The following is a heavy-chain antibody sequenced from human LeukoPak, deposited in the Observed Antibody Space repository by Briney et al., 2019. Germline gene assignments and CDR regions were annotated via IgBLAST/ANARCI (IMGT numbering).Heavy chain of an antibody. CDR3: ARNSDWYPDY. J-gene: IGHJ4*02. Sequence: SETLSLTCTVSGGSISSRDHYWGWIRQPPGKGLEWIGCIYYSGGAYYNPSLKSRVTISVDTSKNQSSLKLSSVTAADTAVYYCARNSDWYPDYWGQGTLVTVSS. D-gene: IGHD6-19*01. CDR1: GGSISSRDHY. V-gene: IGHV4-39*07. CDR2: IYYSGGA.